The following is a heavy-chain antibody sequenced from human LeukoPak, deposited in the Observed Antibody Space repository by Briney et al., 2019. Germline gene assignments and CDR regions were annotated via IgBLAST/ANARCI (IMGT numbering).Heavy chain of an antibody. J-gene: IGHJ4*02. CDR2: INTNTGNP. V-gene: IGHV7-4-1*02. CDR1: GYTFTGYA. D-gene: IGHD6-13*01. CDR3: ARAPETPKTPWRVSSSWYYFDY. Sequence: GASVKVSCKASGYTFTGYAMNWVRQAPGQGLEWMGWINTNTGNPTYAQGFTGRFVFTLDTSVSTAYLQISSLKAEDTAVYYCARAPETPKTPWRVSSSWYYFDYWGQGTLVSVSS.